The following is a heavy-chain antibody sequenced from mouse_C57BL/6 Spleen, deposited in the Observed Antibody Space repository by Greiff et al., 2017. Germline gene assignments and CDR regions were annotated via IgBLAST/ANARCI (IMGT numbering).Heavy chain of an antibody. J-gene: IGHJ2*01. CDR2: IDPSDSYT. V-gene: IGHV1-69*01. D-gene: IGHD1-1*01. CDR1: GYTFTSYW. CDR3: ARPGSNY. Sequence: SGAELVMPGASVKLSCKASGYTFTSYWMHWVKQRPGQGLEWIGEIDPSDSYTNYNQKFKGKSTLTVDKSSSTAYMQLSSLTSEDSAVYYCARPGSNYWGQGTTLTVSS.